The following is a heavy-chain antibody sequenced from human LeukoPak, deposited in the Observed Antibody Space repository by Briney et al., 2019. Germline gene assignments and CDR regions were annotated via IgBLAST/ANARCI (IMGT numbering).Heavy chain of an antibody. V-gene: IGHV3-64D*06. J-gene: IGHJ5*02. CDR1: GLTFSSHW. Sequence: GGSLRLSCAASGLTFSSHWIHWVRQAPGKGLEYVSAISSNGGSTYYADSVKGRFTISRDNSKNTLFLQMNSLRPEDTAVYYCAKEDYGGSNWFDPWGQGTLVTVSS. D-gene: IGHD4-23*01. CDR2: ISSNGGST. CDR3: AKEDYGGSNWFDP.